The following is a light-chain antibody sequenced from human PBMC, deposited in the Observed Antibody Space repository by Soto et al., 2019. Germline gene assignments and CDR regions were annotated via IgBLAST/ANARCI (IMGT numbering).Light chain of an antibody. CDR3: QSFDSCLSGWV. Sequence: QSVLTQPPSVSGAPGQRVTISCTGSSSNIGAGYDVHWYQQLPGTAPKLLVSGDTNRPSGVPDRFSGSKSGTSASLAITGLRAEDEADYYCQSFDSCLSGWVFGGGTQLTVL. CDR2: GDT. V-gene: IGLV1-40*01. J-gene: IGLJ3*02. CDR1: SSNIGAGYD.